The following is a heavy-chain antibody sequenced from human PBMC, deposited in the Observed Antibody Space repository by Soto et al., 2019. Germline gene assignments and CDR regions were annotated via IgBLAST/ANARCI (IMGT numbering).Heavy chain of an antibody. V-gene: IGHV3-30*18. CDR1: GFTFSNYG. Sequence: GGSLRLSCAASGFTFSNYGVHWVRQAPGKGLEWVAVISYDGSNRYYADSVKGRFTISRDNSENTLYLQMNSLRAEDTAVYYCAKGRYFDWLLGSSLDYWGQGTLVTVSS. CDR2: ISYDGSNR. D-gene: IGHD3-9*01. CDR3: AKGRYFDWLLGSSLDY. J-gene: IGHJ4*02.